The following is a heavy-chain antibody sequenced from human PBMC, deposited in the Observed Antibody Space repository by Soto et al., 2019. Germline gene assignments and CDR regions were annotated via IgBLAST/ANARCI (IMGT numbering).Heavy chain of an antibody. CDR3: ARDRVTMLRGAPDSLDI. V-gene: IGHV3-33*01. J-gene: IGHJ3*02. CDR1: GYTFSRYG. D-gene: IGHD3-10*01. Sequence: QVHLVESGGGVVQPGRSLRLSCVASGYTFSRYGMHWVRQAPGKGLEWVAVIWYDGSNEYYGDSVKGRVTISRDNSKNTLYLQMNSLRVEDTAVYYCARDRVTMLRGAPDSLDILGQGTKVTVSS. CDR2: IWYDGSNE.